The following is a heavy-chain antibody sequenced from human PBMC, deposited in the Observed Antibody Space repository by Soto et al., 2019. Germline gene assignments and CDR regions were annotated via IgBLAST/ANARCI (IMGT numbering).Heavy chain of an antibody. Sequence: GGSLRLSCLASGFSFSTYIMNWVRQAPGKGLEWVSYISDSSGTIHYSDSVKGRFTVSRDNAKNSLYLQMDSLGDQDTAVYYCERASGYYDVSGYYGAYYNYGLDVWGQWTTVPGSS. V-gene: IGHV3-48*02. D-gene: IGHD3-22*01. CDR3: ERASGYYDVSGYYGAYYNYGLDV. J-gene: IGHJ6*02. CDR1: GFSFSTYI. CDR2: ISDSSGTI.